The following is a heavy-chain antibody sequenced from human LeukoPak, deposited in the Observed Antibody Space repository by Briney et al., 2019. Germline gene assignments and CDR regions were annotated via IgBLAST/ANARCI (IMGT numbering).Heavy chain of an antibody. CDR2: IYPDDSDT. CDR1: GFSFTSYW. D-gene: IGHD6-19*01. V-gene: IGHV5-51*01. CDR3: AIGGSSGWYYFNS. Sequence: GESLKISCKGSGFSFTSYWISWVRQMPGEGLEWMGIIYPDDSDTRYSPSFQGQVTISADKSITTAYLQWSSLKVSDSAMYYCAIGGSSGWYYFNSWGQGTLVTVSS. J-gene: IGHJ4*02.